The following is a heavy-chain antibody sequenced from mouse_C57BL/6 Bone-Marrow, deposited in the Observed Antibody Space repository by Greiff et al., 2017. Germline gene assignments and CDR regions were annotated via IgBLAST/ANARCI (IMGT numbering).Heavy chain of an antibody. J-gene: IGHJ1*03. Sequence: QVQLKESGPGLVQPSQSLSITCTVSGFSLTSYGVHWVRQSPGKGLEWLGVIWSGGSTDYNAAFISRLSISKDNSKSQVFFKMNSLQADDTAIYYCARAYYSNYSWYFDVWGTGTTVTVSS. CDR1: GFSLTSYG. CDR3: ARAYYSNYSWYFDV. D-gene: IGHD2-5*01. CDR2: IWSGGST. V-gene: IGHV2-2*01.